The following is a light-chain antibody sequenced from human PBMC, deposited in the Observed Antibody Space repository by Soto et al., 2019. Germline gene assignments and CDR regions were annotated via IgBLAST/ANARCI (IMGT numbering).Light chain of an antibody. Sequence: AIRMTQSPSSLSASTGDRVTITCRASQGISSYLAWYQQKPGKAPKLLIYAASSLQSGVPSRFSGSGSGTEFTLTISSLQPEDFATYYCLQHISYPWTFGQGTKV. CDR2: AAS. CDR1: QGISSY. J-gene: IGKJ1*01. V-gene: IGKV1-8*01. CDR3: LQHISYPWT.